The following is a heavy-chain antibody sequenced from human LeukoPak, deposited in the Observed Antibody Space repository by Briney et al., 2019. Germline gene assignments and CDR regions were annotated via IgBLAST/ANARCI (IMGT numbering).Heavy chain of an antibody. CDR2: IRYDGSNK. J-gene: IGHJ4*02. V-gene: IGHV3-30*02. CDR1: GFTFSSYG. Sequence: GGSLRLSCAASGFTFSSYGMHWVRQAPGKGLEWVAFIRYDGSNKYYADSVKGRLTISRDNSKNTLYLQMNSLRAEDTAVYYCAKGERIVVVTANLDYWGQGTLVTVSS. D-gene: IGHD2-21*02. CDR3: AKGERIVVVTANLDY.